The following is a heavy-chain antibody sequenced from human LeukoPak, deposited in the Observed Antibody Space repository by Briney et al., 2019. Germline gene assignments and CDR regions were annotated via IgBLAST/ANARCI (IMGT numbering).Heavy chain of an antibody. CDR1: GFTFSSYS. D-gene: IGHD3-22*01. V-gene: IGHV3-21*04. CDR3: AKAMSYYYDSSGYYHFDY. Sequence: GGSLRLSCAASGFTFSSYSMNWVRQAPGKGLEWVSSISSSSSYIHYADSVKGRFTISRDNAKNSLYLQMNSLRAEDTAVYYCAKAMSYYYDSSGYYHFDYWGQGTLVTVSS. CDR2: ISSSSSYI. J-gene: IGHJ4*02.